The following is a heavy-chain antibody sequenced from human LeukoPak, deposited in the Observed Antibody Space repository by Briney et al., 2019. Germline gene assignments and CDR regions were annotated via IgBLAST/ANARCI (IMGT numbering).Heavy chain of an antibody. CDR1: GGSVSTYH. Sequence: PSEPLSLTCTVSGGSVSTYHWGWIRQPPGKGLEWIGYSYYTGSTNYNPSLTGRVTISVDMSKNQFSLKLISVTAADTAVYHCARVRGGYDAIDHWGQGTLVTVSS. J-gene: IGHJ4*02. V-gene: IGHV4-59*02. D-gene: IGHD5-12*01. CDR2: SYYTGST. CDR3: ARVRGGYDAIDH.